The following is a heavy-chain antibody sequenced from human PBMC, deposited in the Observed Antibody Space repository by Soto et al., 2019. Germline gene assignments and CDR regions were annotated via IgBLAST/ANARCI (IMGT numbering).Heavy chain of an antibody. V-gene: IGHV1-69*02. D-gene: IGHD6-19*01. CDR2: IIPILGIA. CDR1: GGTFSSYT. CDR3: AIAVAGTHGMDV. J-gene: IGHJ6*02. Sequence: QVQLVQSGAEVKKPGSSVKVSCKASGGTFSSYTISWVRQAPGQGLEWMGRIIPILGIANYAQKFQGRVTITADKSTITAYMELSSLRPEDTAVYYCAIAVAGTHGMDVWGQGTTVTVSS.